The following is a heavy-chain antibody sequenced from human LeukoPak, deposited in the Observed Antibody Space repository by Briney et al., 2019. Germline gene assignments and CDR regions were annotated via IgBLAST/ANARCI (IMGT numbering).Heavy chain of an antibody. J-gene: IGHJ4*02. CDR1: GFTFSSYS. CDR2: ISYDGGNK. CDR3: ARFTTTVVTPFDY. D-gene: IGHD4-23*01. Sequence: PGGSLRLSCAASGFTFSSYSMCWVRQAPDKGLEWVAVISYDGGNKDYADSVKGRFTISRDNAKNSLYLQMNSLRAEDTAVYYCARFTTTVVTPFDYWGQGTLVTVSS. V-gene: IGHV3-30*04.